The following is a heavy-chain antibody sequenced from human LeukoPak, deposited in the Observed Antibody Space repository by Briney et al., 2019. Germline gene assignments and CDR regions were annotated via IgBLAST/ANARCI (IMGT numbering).Heavy chain of an antibody. V-gene: IGHV4-59*01. J-gene: IGHJ6*03. CDR2: IYYSGST. Sequence: SETLSLTCTVSGGSISSYYWSWIRQPPGKGLEWIGYIYYSGSTNYNPSLKSRVTISVDTSKNQFSLKLSSVTAADTAVYYCARSSSFTAYYYYYMDVWGKGTTVTISS. CDR1: GGSISSYY. CDR3: ARSSSFTAYYYYYMDV. D-gene: IGHD2-2*01.